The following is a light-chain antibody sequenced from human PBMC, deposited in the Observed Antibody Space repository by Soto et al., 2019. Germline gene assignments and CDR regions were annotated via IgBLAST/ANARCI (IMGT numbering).Light chain of an antibody. CDR3: QHYVNWPLP. CDR2: AAS. V-gene: IGKV3-15*01. Sequence: EVGISKSLVTVSVCTGEGATLSCRASQGIGNTLAWYQQKPGQTPRLLIYAASIRATGVPARFSGSGSGTDFTLTINSLQSEDFAVYYCQHYVNWPLPFGGGTKVDI. CDR1: QGIGNT. J-gene: IGKJ4*01.